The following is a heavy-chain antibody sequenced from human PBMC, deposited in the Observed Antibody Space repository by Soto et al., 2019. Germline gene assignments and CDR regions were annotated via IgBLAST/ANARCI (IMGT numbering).Heavy chain of an antibody. CDR3: ARPHHYGLKDAFDI. J-gene: IGHJ3*02. Sequence: ESLKISCEASGYNFNTFWIAWVRQMPGKGLEWMGSVYPGDSDTRYRPSFQGQVTISVDKSISTAYLQWNSLKASDSAMYYCARPHHYGLKDAFDICGRGTMVTVSS. CDR2: VYPGDSDT. V-gene: IGHV5-51*01. CDR1: GYNFNTFW. D-gene: IGHD3-10*01.